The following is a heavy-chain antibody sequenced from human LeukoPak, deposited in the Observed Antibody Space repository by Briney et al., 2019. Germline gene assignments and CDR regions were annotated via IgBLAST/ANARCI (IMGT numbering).Heavy chain of an antibody. J-gene: IGHJ4*02. Sequence: SSETLSLTCTVSGGSISSSSYYWGWIRQPPGKGLEWIGEINHSGSTNYNPSLKSRATISVDTSKNQFSLKLSSVTAADTAVYYCARGYSYGPYYWGQGTLVTVSS. CDR3: ARGYSYGPYY. CDR1: GGSISSSSYY. CDR2: INHSGST. D-gene: IGHD5-18*01. V-gene: IGHV4-39*07.